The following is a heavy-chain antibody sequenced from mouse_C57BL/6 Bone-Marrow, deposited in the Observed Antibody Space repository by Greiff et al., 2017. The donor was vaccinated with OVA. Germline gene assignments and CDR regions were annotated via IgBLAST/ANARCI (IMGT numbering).Heavy chain of an antibody. CDR1: GYTFTGYW. D-gene: IGHD2-10*02. CDR2: ILPGSGST. J-gene: IGHJ3*01. Sequence: QVQLQQSGAELMKPGASVKLSCKATGYTFTGYWIEWVKQRPGHGLEWIGEILPGSGSTNYNEKFKGKATFTADTSSNTVYRQLSSLTTEDTAIYYCARSYGNHEGFAYWGQGTLVTVSA. V-gene: IGHV1-9*01. CDR3: ARSYGNHEGFAY.